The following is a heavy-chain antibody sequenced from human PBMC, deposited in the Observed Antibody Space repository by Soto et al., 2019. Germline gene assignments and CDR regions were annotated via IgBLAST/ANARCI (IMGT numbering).Heavy chain of an antibody. CDR3: ARTSAAGKNYYAMDV. V-gene: IGHV5-51*01. CDR1: GWNFTSYW. D-gene: IGHD6-13*01. J-gene: IGHJ6*02. Sequence: GESLKISCKGSGWNFTSYWIGWVRQMPGKGLEWMGIIYPGDSDTRYSPSFQGQVTILADKSISTAYLQWSSLKASDTAMYYCARTSAAGKNYYAMDVWGQGTTVTVSS. CDR2: IYPGDSDT.